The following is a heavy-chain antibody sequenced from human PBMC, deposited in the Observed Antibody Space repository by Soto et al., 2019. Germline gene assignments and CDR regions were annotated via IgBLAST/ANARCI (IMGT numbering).Heavy chain of an antibody. CDR1: GFTFDDYA. D-gene: IGHD3-3*01. CDR3: AKDFFGVVIIGEGSYFDY. Sequence: GGSLRLSCAASGFTFDDYAMHWVRQAPGKGLEWVSGISWNSGSIGYADSVKGRFTISRDNAKNSLYLQMNSLRAEDTALYYCAKDFFGVVIIGEGSYFDYWGQGTLVTVSS. J-gene: IGHJ4*02. CDR2: ISWNSGSI. V-gene: IGHV3-9*01.